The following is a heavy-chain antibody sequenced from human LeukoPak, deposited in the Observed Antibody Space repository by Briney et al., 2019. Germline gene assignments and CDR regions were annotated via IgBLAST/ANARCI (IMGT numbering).Heavy chain of an antibody. J-gene: IGHJ4*02. CDR3: ARAAVAGDFFDY. V-gene: IGHV4-61*01. Sequence: SETLSLTCTVSGGSVSSDSYYWTWIRQPPGKGLEWIGYIYYSGGTNYNPSLKSRLTISLDTSKNQFSLKVNSVTTADTAAYYCARAAVAGDFFDYWGQGTLVTVSS. CDR1: GGSVSSDSYY. CDR2: IYYSGGT. D-gene: IGHD6-19*01.